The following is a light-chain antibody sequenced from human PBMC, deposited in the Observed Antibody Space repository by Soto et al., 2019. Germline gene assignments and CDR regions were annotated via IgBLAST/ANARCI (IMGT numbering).Light chain of an antibody. CDR1: SSDVGGYNY. J-gene: IGLJ1*01. Sequence: QSALTQPRSVSGSPGQSVTISCTGTSSDVGGYNYVSWYQQHPGKAPKLMIYDVSKRPSGVPDRFSGSKSGNTASLTISGLQAEVEADYSCCSYAGSNPPRVFGPGPKVTFL. CDR2: DVS. CDR3: CSYAGSNPPRV. V-gene: IGLV2-11*01.